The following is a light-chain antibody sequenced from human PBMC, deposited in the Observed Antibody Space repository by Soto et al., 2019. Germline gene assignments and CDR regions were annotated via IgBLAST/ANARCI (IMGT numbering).Light chain of an antibody. V-gene: IGLV2-8*01. CDR1: SSDVSGYNY. CDR3: GSYAGTSVV. CDR2: EVI. Sequence: QSALTQPPSASGSPGQSVTISCTGTSSDVSGYNYVSWYQHHPGKAPKLMIYEVIKRPSGVPDRFSGSKSGNTASLTVSGLQAEDEADYYCGSYAGTSVVFGGGTQLTVL. J-gene: IGLJ2*01.